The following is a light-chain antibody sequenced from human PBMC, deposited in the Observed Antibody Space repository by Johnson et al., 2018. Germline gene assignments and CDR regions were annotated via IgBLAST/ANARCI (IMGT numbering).Light chain of an antibody. J-gene: IGLJ1*01. V-gene: IGLV1-51*02. Sequence: QSVLTQPPSVSAAPGQKVTISCSGSSSNIGNNYVSWYQQLPGTAPKLLIYENNKRPSVIPDRFSGSKSGTSATLGITGLQTGDEADYYCGTWGSSLSAGNGVGTGTKVTVL. CDR2: ENN. CDR3: GTWGSSLSAGNG. CDR1: SSNIGNNY.